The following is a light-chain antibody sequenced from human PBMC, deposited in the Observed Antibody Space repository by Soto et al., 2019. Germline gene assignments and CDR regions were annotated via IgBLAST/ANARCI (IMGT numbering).Light chain of an antibody. CDR2: GNN. V-gene: IGLV1-40*01. Sequence: QSALTQPPSVSGAPGQRVTISCTGSSSNIGAGYDVHWYQQLPGTAPKLLIYGNNNRPSGVPDRISGSKSGTSATLGITGFQTGDEADYYCGSWDSSLSAYVFGTGTKVTVL. CDR1: SSNIGAGYD. CDR3: GSWDSSLSAYV. J-gene: IGLJ1*01.